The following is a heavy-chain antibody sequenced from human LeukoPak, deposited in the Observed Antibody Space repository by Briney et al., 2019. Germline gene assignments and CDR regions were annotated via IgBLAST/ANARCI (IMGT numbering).Heavy chain of an antibody. CDR2: IYTSGST. V-gene: IGHV4-4*07. J-gene: IGHJ3*02. Sequence: SETLSLTCTVSGGSISGYYWSWIRQPAGKGLEWIGRIYTSGSTNYNPSLKSRVTMSVDTSKNQFSLKLSFVTAADTAVYYCARAITFGGVIADDAFDIWAKGQWSPSLQ. CDR1: GGSISGYY. CDR3: ARAITFGGVIADDAFDI. D-gene: IGHD3-16*02.